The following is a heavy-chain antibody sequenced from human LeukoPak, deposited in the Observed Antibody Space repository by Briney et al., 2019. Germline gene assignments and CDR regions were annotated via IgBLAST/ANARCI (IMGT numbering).Heavy chain of an antibody. CDR2: INQDGSKK. CDR3: ARSLTGTILRNWFDP. V-gene: IGHV3-7*01. CDR1: GFTFSTYW. D-gene: IGHD1-20*01. Sequence: GGSLRLSCAASGFTFSTYWMSWVRQAPGKGLEWVANINQDGSKKSYVDSVKGRFTISRDNTENSLYLQMNSLRAEDTAVYYCARSLTGTILRNWFDPWGQGTLVTVSS. J-gene: IGHJ5*02.